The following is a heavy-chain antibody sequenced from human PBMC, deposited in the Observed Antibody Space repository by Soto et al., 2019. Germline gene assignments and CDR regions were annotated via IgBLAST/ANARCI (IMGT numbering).Heavy chain of an antibody. V-gene: IGHV3-30*18. CDR2: ISYDGSNK. CDR1: GFTFSSYG. Sequence: GGSLRLSCAASGFTFSSYGMHWVRQAPGKGLEWVAVISYDGSNKYYADSVKGRFTISRDNSKNTLYLQMNSLRAEDTAVYYCAKDLVDYDFDYWGQGTLVTVSS. CDR3: AKDLVDYDFDY. D-gene: IGHD4-17*01. J-gene: IGHJ4*02.